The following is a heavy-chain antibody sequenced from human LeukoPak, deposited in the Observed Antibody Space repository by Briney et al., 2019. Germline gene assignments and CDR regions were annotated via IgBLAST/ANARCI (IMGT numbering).Heavy chain of an antibody. D-gene: IGHD2-15*01. J-gene: IGHJ4*02. V-gene: IGHV3-43*02. CDR2: ISGDGGST. Sequence: GGSLRLSCAASGFTFDDYAMHWVRQAPGKGLEWVSLISGDGGSTYYADSVKGRFTISRDNSKNSLYLQMNSLRTEDTALYYCAXGEGLLHYFDYWGQGTLVTVSS. CDR1: GFTFDDYA. CDR3: AXGEGLLHYFDY.